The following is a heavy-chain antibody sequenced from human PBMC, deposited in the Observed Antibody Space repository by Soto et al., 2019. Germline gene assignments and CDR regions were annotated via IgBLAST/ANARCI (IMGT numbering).Heavy chain of an antibody. V-gene: IGHV3-11*01. J-gene: IGHJ4*01. CDR3: PIVPSAYDEIEL. Sequence: QVQLVESGGGLVKPGGSLRLSCAASGFSFGDYYMSWIRQAPGGGLEWISYISGTGRTIDYADSVKGRFTISRDNADKSPYLLSKNKRVENTAVYSCPIVPSAYDEIELWDPGALVTISS. D-gene: IGHD5-12*01. CDR2: ISGTGRTI. CDR1: GFSFGDYY.